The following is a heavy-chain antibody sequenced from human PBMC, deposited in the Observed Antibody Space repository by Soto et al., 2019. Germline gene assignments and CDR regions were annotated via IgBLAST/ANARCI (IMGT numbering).Heavy chain of an antibody. Sequence: SETLSLTCTVSGGSISSSSYYWGWIRQPPGKGLEWIGSIYDSGTTYYNPSLKSRVTKSIDTSRNQFSLKLSSVTAADTAVYYCARRYGGNFDYWGQGTLVTVSS. J-gene: IGHJ4*02. D-gene: IGHD3-16*01. V-gene: IGHV4-39*07. CDR3: ARRYGGNFDY. CDR2: IYDSGTT. CDR1: GGSISSSSYY.